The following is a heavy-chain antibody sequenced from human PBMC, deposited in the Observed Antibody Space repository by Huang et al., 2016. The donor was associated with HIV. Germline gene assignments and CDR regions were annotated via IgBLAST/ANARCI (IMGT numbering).Heavy chain of an antibody. J-gene: IGHJ4*02. CDR3: ARDHHDFWRGYRRMYFFDH. CDR1: GGSISTHY. V-gene: IGHV4-59*11. Sequence: QVQLQESGPGLVKPSETLSLTCTVSGGSISTHYWSWIRQPPGKGLEWIGSIDYSGSTNYSPSLKRRVTILRDTSKNQFSLSVNSVTAADTAMYYCARDHHDFWRGYRRMYFFDHWGQGTLVTVSS. D-gene: IGHD3-3*01. CDR2: IDYSGST.